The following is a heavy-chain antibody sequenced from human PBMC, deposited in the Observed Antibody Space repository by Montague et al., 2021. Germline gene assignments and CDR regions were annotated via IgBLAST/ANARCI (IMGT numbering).Heavy chain of an antibody. CDR3: ASIRTNGVFDAFDL. J-gene: IGHJ3*01. CDR2: ISKNSPVI. D-gene: IGHD2-8*01. Sequence: SLRLSCAASGYYFSAYYMSWIRQVPGKGLEYVSYISKNSPVIKYADSVKGRFTVSRDNAGSSLYLQMDSLRVEDSAVYYCASIRTNGVFDAFDLWGRGTVVIVSS. CDR1: GYYFSAYY. V-gene: IGHV3-11*04.